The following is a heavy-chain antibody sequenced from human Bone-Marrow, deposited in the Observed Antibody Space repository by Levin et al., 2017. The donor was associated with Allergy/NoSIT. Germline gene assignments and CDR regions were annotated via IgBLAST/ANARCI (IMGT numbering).Heavy chain of an antibody. D-gene: IGHD6-13*01. J-gene: IGHJ4*02. CDR1: GFTFSSYA. CDR3: AKGDLIIAAADDY. Sequence: GESLKISCAASGFTFSSYAMSWVRQAPGKGLEWVSAISGSGGSTYYADSVKGRFTISRDNSKNTLYLQMNSLRAEDTAVYYCAKGDLIIAAADDYWGQGTLVTVSS. V-gene: IGHV3-23*01. CDR2: ISGSGGST.